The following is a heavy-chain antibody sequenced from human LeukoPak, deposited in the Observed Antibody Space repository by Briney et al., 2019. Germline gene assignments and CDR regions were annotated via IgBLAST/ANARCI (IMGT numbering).Heavy chain of an antibody. CDR2: ISWNSGSI. CDR3: AANLWFGESHFDY. CDR1: GFTFRDYA. J-gene: IGHJ4*02. D-gene: IGHD3-10*01. V-gene: IGHV3-9*01. Sequence: GGSLRLSCAASGFTFRDYAMHWVRQVPGKSLEWVSGISWNSGSIAYADSVRGRFTISRDNAKNSLHLQMNSLIAEDTALYYCAANLWFGESHFDYWGQGILVTVSS.